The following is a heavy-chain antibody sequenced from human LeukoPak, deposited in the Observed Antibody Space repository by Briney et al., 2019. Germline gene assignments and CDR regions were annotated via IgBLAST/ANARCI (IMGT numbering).Heavy chain of an antibody. CDR2: IIPIFGTA. CDR1: GGTFSSYA. CDR3: AREGPENDAYCGGDCYSSLRYYYGMDV. V-gene: IGHV1-69*13. J-gene: IGHJ6*02. Sequence: SVKVSCKASGGTFSSYAISWVRQAPGQGLEWMGGIIPIFGTANYAQKFQGRVTVPAAESTSTAYMELSSLRSEDTAVYYCAREGPENDAYCGGDCYSSLRYYYGMDVWGQGTTVTVSS. D-gene: IGHD2-21*02.